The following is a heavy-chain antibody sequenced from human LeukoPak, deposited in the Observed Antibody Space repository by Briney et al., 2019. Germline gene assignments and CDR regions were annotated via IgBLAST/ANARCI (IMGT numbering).Heavy chain of an antibody. D-gene: IGHD1-26*01. CDR2: ISSSGSTI. CDR1: GFTFSSYE. J-gene: IGHJ4*02. Sequence: PGGSLNLSCAASGFTFSSYEMNWFRQAPGKGLGGVSSISSSGSTIYYADSVKGRFTISRDNAKNSLYLQMNSLRAEDTAVYYCARDLNSYSGSYYLMDYWGQGTLVTVSS. V-gene: IGHV3-48*03. CDR3: ARDLNSYSGSYYLMDY.